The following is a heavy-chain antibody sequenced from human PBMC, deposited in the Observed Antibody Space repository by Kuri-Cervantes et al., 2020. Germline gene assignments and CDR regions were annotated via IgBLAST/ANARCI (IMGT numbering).Heavy chain of an antibody. D-gene: IGHD6-13*01. J-gene: IGHJ2*01. CDR2: ISWNSGSI. V-gene: IGHV3-9*01. CDR1: GFTFDDYA. CDR3: AKGGSSSSWENWYFDL. Sequence: SLKISCAASGFTFDDYAMHWVRQAPGKGLEWVPGISWNSGSIGYADSVKGRFTISRDNAKNSLYLQMNSLRAEDTALYYCAKGGSSSSWENWYFDLWGRGTLVTVSS.